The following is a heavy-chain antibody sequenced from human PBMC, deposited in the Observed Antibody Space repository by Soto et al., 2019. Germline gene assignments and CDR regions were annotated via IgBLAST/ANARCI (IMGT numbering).Heavy chain of an antibody. V-gene: IGHV1-69*01. J-gene: IGHJ6*02. CDR1: GGTFSSYA. D-gene: IGHD3-16*01. Sequence: QVQLVQSGAEVKKPGSSVKVSCKASGGTFSSYAISWMRQAPGQGLEWMGGIIPIFGTANYAQKFQGRVTITADESTSTAYMELSSLRSEDTAVYYCARSALEYKGGYYYYGMDVWGQGTTVTVSS. CDR3: ARSALEYKGGYYYYGMDV. CDR2: IIPIFGTA.